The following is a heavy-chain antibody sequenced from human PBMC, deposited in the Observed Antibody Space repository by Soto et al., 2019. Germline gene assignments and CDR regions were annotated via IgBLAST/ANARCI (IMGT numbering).Heavy chain of an antibody. J-gene: IGHJ6*04. Sequence: QEQLVQSGGEVKKPGASVRVSCKASGYTFTKYGITWERQAPGQGLEWMGWTGVYNGKTNYARKQPGRATMTPDSSAGRAYMELRSLISDSTAVYYCPRAPDCASPSCYNHYYYGRDIWGKGSTVSVPS. CDR3: PRAPDCASPSCYNHYYYGRDI. CDR1: GYTFTKYG. V-gene: IGHV1-18*04. D-gene: IGHD2-2*02. CDR2: TGVYNGKT.